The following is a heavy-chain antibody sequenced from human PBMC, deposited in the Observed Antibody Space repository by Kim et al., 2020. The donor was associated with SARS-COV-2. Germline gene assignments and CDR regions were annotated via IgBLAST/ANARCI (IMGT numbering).Heavy chain of an antibody. D-gene: IGHD2-2*01. CDR3: AKAFDLPRYCSSSSCLPDY. V-gene: IGHV3-23*01. CDR2: ISGTGGST. Sequence: GGSLRLSCAASGFTFRSYAMRWVRQAPGKGLEWVSGISGTGGSTYYADSVKGRFTISRDNSKNTLYLQMSSLRDEDTAVYYCAKAFDLPRYCSSSSCLPDYWGQGTLVTVSS. J-gene: IGHJ4*02. CDR1: GFTFRSYA.